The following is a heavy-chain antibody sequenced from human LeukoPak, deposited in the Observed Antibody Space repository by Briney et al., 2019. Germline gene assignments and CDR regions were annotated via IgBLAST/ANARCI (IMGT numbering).Heavy chain of an antibody. CDR3: ARSTAGLDY. Sequence: GGSLRLSCAASGFTFSSNWMSWVRQAPGKGLEWVANIKPDGSEGYYVDSVKGRFTISRDNAKNSLYLQMNSLRAEDTAVYYCARSTAGLDYWGQGTLVTVSS. J-gene: IGHJ4*02. V-gene: IGHV3-7*01. CDR2: IKPDGSEG. D-gene: IGHD1-1*01. CDR1: GFTFSSNW.